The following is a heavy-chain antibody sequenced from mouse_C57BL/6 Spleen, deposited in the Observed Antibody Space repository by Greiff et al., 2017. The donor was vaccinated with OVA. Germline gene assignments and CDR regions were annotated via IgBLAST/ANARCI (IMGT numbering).Heavy chain of an antibody. Sequence: VQLQQPGAELVRPGSSVKLSCKASGYTFTSYWMDWVKQRPGQGLEWIGNIYPSDSETHYNQKFKDKATFTVDKSSSTAYMQLSSLTSEDSAGYYCARGYYFDYWGQGTTLTVSS. J-gene: IGHJ2*01. CDR1: GYTFTSYW. CDR3: ARGYYFDY. V-gene: IGHV1-61*01. CDR2: IYPSDSET.